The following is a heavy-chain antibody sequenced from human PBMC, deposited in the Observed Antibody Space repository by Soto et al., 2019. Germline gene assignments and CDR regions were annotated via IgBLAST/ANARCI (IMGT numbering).Heavy chain of an antibody. CDR3: ASYCSGGSCHWDFAY. V-gene: IGHV3-23*01. CDR2: ISGSGGST. J-gene: IGHJ4*02. CDR1: GFTFSSYA. D-gene: IGHD2-15*01. Sequence: EVQLLESGGGLVQPGGSLRLSCAASGFTFSSYAMSWVRQAPGKGLEWVSAISGSGGSTYYADSVKGRFTISRDNSKNTRYMQMNSLRAEDTAVYYCASYCSGGSCHWDFAYWGQGTLVTVSS.